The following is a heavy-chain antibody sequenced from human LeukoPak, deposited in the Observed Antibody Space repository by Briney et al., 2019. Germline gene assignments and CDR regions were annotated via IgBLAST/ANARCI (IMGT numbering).Heavy chain of an antibody. J-gene: IGHJ4*02. D-gene: IGHD7-27*01. CDR1: GCSFRTYG. Sequence: GRSLRLSCAASGCSFRTYGMNWVHQAPGKGLEWVAFIRFDGSNTYYTDSVKGRFTISRDNSKNTLYLQMNKLRVDDTAVYYCAFDPGYWGQGTLVTVSS. CDR2: IRFDGSNT. CDR3: AFDPGY. V-gene: IGHV3-30*02.